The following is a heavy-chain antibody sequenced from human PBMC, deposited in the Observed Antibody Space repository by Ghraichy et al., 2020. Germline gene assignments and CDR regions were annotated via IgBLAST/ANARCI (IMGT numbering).Heavy chain of an antibody. J-gene: IGHJ4*02. CDR2: VSGDGTAT. CDR3: ARPGAGFDY. Sequence: GGSLRLSCAASGFTFSSYWMHWVRQAPGKGLVWVSRVSGDGTATTYADSVKGRFTISRDNAKNTLFLQMHSLRAEDTAVYYCARPGAGFDYWGQGTLVTVSS. V-gene: IGHV3-74*01. CDR1: GFTFSSYW.